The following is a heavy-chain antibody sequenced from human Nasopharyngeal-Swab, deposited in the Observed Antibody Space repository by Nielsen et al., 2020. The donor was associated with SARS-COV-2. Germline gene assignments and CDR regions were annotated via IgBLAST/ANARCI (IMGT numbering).Heavy chain of an antibody. V-gene: IGHV3-49*03. D-gene: IGHD1-26*01. CDR3: ARGRPAFSESYMSYYYMDV. CDR1: EFTFGDYA. CDR2: IRGKAYGGTT. Sequence: GESLKISCTTSEFTFGDYAMSWFRQAPGKGLEWVCFIRGKAYGGTTEYAASVKGRFAISRDDSKSIAYLQMNSLKTEDTAVYYCARGRPAFSESYMSYYYMDVWGKGTTVTVSS. J-gene: IGHJ6*03.